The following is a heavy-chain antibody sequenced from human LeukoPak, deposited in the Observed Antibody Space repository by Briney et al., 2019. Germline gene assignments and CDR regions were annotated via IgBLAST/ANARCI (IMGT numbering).Heavy chain of an antibody. CDR2: INSDGRST. Sequence: GGSLRLSCVASGFTFSRYWMHWVRHAPGKVLVWVSRINSDGRSTNYADSVKGRFSISRDNAGNTLYLQMNSLRVEDTAVYYCARDCGGDCYSHYFDYWGQGTLVTVSS. D-gene: IGHD2-21*02. V-gene: IGHV3-74*01. CDR3: ARDCGGDCYSHYFDY. CDR1: GFTFSRYW. J-gene: IGHJ4*02.